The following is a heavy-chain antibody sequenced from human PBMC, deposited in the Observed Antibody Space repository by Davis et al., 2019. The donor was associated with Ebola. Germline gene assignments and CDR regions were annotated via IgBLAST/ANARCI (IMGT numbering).Heavy chain of an antibody. CDR3: ARVVVVPAAIYFDY. CDR2: IYYSGST. Sequence: MPSETLSLTCAVSGGSISSSNWWSWVRQPPGKGLEWIGSIYYSGSTNYNPSLKSRVTISVDTSKNPFSLKLSSVTAADTAVYYCARVVVVPAAIYFDYWGQGTLVTVSS. D-gene: IGHD2-2*01. J-gene: IGHJ4*02. CDR1: GGSISSSNW. V-gene: IGHV4-4*02.